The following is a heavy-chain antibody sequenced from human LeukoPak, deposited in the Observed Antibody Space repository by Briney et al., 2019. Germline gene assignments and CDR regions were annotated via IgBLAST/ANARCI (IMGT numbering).Heavy chain of an antibody. V-gene: IGHV3-7*01. D-gene: IGHD3-22*01. J-gene: IGHJ4*02. CDR2: IKQDGSEK. CDR3: ARGYYYDSSGVFDY. Sequence: GGSLRLSCAASGFTFSSYWMSWVRQAPGKGLECVANIKQDGSEKYYVDSVKGRFTISRDNAKNSLYLQMNSLRAEDTAVYYCARGYYYDSSGVFDYWGQGTLVTVSS. CDR1: GFTFSSYW.